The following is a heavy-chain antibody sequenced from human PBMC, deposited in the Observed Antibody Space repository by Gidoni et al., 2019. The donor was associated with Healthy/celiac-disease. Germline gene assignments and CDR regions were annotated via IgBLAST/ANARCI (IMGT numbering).Heavy chain of an antibody. V-gene: IGHV4-39*01. CDR1: GRSIRSSSYY. Sequence: QLQLQESGPGLVKPSETLYLTCTVSGRSIRSSSYYWGWMRQPPGKGLEWIGSIYYSGSTYYNPSLKSRVTISADTSKNQFSLKLSSVTAADTAVYYCARLDHDYGGIFTGYWGQGTLVTVSS. CDR3: ARLDHDYGGIFTGY. D-gene: IGHD4-17*01. CDR2: IYYSGST. J-gene: IGHJ4*02.